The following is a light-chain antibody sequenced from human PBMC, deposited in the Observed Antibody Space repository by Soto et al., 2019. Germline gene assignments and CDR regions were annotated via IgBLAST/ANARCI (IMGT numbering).Light chain of an antibody. J-gene: IGKJ3*01. V-gene: IGKV1-39*01. CDR2: GAS. CDR1: QPITKY. Sequence: DVQMTQSPSSLSAFVGDTVTITCRASQPITKYVSWYQQKPGRAPNLLIYGASSLHSGVPLRFSGGGFGTDFTLNISSLQPEDSATYYCQQYQSYFLTFGPGTTVDMK. CDR3: QQYQSYFLT.